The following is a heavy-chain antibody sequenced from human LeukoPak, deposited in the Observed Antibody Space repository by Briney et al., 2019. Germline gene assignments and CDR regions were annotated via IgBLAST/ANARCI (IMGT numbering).Heavy chain of an antibody. Sequence: PETLSLTCTVSGGSISTYYWSWIRQPPGKGLEWIGCISYSGSTNYNPSLKSRVTISVDTSKNQFSLKLNSVTAADTAVYYCARYIWGSYPTFEDYWGQGSLVTVSS. CDR1: GGSISTYY. CDR2: ISYSGST. J-gene: IGHJ4*02. D-gene: IGHD3-16*02. CDR3: ARYIWGSYPTFEDY. V-gene: IGHV4-59*01.